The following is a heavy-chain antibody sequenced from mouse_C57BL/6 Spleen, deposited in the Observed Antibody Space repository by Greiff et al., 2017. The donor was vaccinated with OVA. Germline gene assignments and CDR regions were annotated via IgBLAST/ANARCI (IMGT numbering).Heavy chain of an antibody. Sequence: EVHLVESGPGLVKPSQSLSLTCSVTGYSITSGYYWNWLRQFPGNKLEWMGYISYDGSNNYNPSLQNRISITRDTSKNQFFLKLNSVTTEDTATYYCARPSDYDSFAYWGKGTLVTVSA. V-gene: IGHV3-6*01. CDR1: GYSITSGYY. CDR2: ISYDGSN. D-gene: IGHD2-4*01. J-gene: IGHJ3*01. CDR3: ARPSDYDSFAY.